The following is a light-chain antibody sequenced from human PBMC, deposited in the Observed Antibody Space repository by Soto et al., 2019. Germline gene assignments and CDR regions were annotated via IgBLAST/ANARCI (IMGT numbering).Light chain of an antibody. J-gene: IGLJ2*01. CDR2: GNN. CDR3: QSFDTRLNSVV. CDR1: SSNIGAGYD. V-gene: IGLV1-40*01. Sequence: QSVVTQPPSASGALGQRVTISCTGSSSNIGAGYDVHWYQQFPGRAPRLLILGNNNRPSGVPDRFSGSKSGTSASLDISGLQADDEAEYHCQSFDTRLNSVVFGGGTKLTVL.